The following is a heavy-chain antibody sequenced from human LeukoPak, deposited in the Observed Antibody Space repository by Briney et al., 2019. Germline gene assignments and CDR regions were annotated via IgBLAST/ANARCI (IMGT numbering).Heavy chain of an antibody. D-gene: IGHD1-26*01. V-gene: IGHV4-30-4*08. CDR3: ARVLVGATTHWFDP. Sequence: SQTLSLTCTVSGGSISSGDYYWSWIRQPPGKGLEWIGYIYYSGSTYYNPSLKSRVTISVDTSKDQFSLKLSSVTAADTAVYYCARVLVGATTHWFDPWGQGTLVTVSS. CDR1: GGSISSGDYY. CDR2: IYYSGST. J-gene: IGHJ5*02.